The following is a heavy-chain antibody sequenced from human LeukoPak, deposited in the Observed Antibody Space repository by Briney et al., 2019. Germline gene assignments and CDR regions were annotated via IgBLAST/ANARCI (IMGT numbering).Heavy chain of an antibody. CDR1: GFTITNSW. J-gene: IGHJ5*01. Sequence: GGSLRLSCAASGFTITNSWMHWVRQAPGKGLVWVSRISSGGSSLDYADSVKGRFTISGDNSRYTLFLQMNSLTAEDTAVYYCAKDRPNYYHSNGHYYRRDGDSWGQGTLVTVSS. D-gene: IGHD3-22*01. V-gene: IGHV3-74*01. CDR3: AKDRPNYYHSNGHYYRRDGDS. CDR2: ISSGGSSL.